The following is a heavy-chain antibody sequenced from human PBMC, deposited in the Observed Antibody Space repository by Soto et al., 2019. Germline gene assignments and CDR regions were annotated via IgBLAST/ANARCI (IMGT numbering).Heavy chain of an antibody. Sequence: GGSLRLSCAASGFTFSGSAMHWVRQASGKGLEWVGRIRSKANSYATAYAASVKGRFTISRDDSKNTAYLQMNSLKTEDTAVYYCTRFGYYDSSGYYYDAFDIWGQGTMVTVSS. CDR1: GFTFSGSA. D-gene: IGHD3-22*01. CDR2: IRSKANSYAT. J-gene: IGHJ3*02. CDR3: TRFGYYDSSGYYYDAFDI. V-gene: IGHV3-73*01.